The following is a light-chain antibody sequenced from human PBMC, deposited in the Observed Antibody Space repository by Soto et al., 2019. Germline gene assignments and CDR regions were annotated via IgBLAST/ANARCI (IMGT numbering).Light chain of an antibody. CDR2: KAS. V-gene: IGKV1-5*03. Sequence: DIQMTQSPSTLSASVGDRVTITCRASQSISVWLAWYQQKAGKAPNLLIYKASRLESGVPSRFSGSGSETEFTLTISGLQPGDSATYYCQQYGRSPHTFGQGTKLEIK. J-gene: IGKJ2*01. CDR3: QQYGRSPHT. CDR1: QSISVW.